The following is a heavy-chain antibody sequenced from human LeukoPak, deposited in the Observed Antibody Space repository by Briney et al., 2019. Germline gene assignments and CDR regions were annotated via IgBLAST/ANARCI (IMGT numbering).Heavy chain of an antibody. CDR2: INHSGST. D-gene: IGHD2-2*01. J-gene: IGHJ4*02. CDR1: GGSFSGYY. V-gene: IGHV4-34*01. Sequence: SETLSLTCAVYGGSFSGYYWSWIRQPPGKGLEWIGEINHSGSTNYNPSLKSRVTMSVDTSKNQFSLKLSSVTAADTAVYYCARDQGYFDYWGQGTLVTVSS. CDR3: ARDQGYFDY.